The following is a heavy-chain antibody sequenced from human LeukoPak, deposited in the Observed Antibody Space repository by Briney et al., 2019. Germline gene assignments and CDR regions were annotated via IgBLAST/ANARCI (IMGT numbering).Heavy chain of an antibody. V-gene: IGHV4-39*07. J-gene: IGHJ4*02. CDR1: GGSISSSSYY. D-gene: IGHD3-22*01. CDR2: IYYSGST. Sequence: PSETLSLTCTVSGGSISSSSYYWGWIRQPPGKGLEWIGSIYYSGSTYYNPSLKSRVTISVDTSKNQFSLKLSSVTAADTAVYYCAREGRYYYDSSGYYFDWGQGTLVTVSS. CDR3: AREGRYYYDSSGYYFD.